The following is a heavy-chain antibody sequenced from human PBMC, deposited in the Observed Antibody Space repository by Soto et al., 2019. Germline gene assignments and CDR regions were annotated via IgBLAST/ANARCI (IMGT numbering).Heavy chain of an antibody. V-gene: IGHV3-11*01. CDR2: ISTSGSTI. Sequence: QVPLVESGGGLVKPGGSLRLSCAASGFTFTDYYMNWIRQAPGKGLEWVSSISTSGSTIFYADSVKGRFTISRDNAKKSLYLQMNSLRAEDTAVYYCARDPENWYFDLWGRGTLVTVSS. CDR3: ARDPENWYFDL. J-gene: IGHJ2*01. CDR1: GFTFTDYY.